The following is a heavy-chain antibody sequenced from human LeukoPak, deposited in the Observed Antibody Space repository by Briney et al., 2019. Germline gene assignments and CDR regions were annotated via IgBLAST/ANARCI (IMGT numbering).Heavy chain of an antibody. J-gene: IGHJ4*02. CDR1: GFTFSSYS. D-gene: IGHD2-8*02. CDR2: IGSSSSFI. V-gene: IGHV3-21*01. CDR3: AKSGGTCGSGCYKDY. Sequence: KPGGSLRLSCAASGFTFSSYSMNWVRQAPGKGLEWVSSIGSSSSFIYYADSVKGRFTISRGNAKNSLYLQMNSLRAEDTAVYYCAKSGGTCGSGCYKDYWGQGTLVTVSS.